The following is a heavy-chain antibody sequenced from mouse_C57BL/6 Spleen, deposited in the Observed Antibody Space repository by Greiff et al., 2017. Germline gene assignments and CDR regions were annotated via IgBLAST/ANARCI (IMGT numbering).Heavy chain of an antibody. J-gene: IGHJ2*01. CDR3: SRSTTVVAPDY. D-gene: IGHD1-1*01. CDR1: GYAFSSSW. V-gene: IGHV1-82*01. Sequence: QVQLQQSGPELVKPGASVKISCKASGYAFSSSWMNWVKQRPGKGLEWIGRIYPGDGDTNYKGKFKGKATLTADKSSSTAYMQLSSLTSEDSAVYFCSRSTTVVAPDYWGQGTTLTVSS. CDR2: IYPGDGDT.